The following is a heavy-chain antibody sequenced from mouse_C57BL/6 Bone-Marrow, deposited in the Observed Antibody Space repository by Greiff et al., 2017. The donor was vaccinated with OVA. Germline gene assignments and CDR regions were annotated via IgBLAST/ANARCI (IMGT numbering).Heavy chain of an antibody. J-gene: IGHJ4*01. CDR1: GYTFTDYE. V-gene: IGHV1-15*01. D-gene: IGHD2-2*01. Sequence: QVQLQQSGAELVRPGASVTLSCKASGYTFTDYEMHWVKQTPVHGLEWIGAIDPETGGTAYNQKFKGKAILTADKSSSTAYMELRRLTSEDSAVYYCTSGYDGYAMDYWGKGTSVTVSS. CDR3: TSGYDGYAMDY. CDR2: IDPETGGT.